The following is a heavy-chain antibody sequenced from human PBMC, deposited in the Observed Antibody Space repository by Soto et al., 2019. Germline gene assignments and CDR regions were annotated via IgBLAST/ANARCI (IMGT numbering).Heavy chain of an antibody. J-gene: IGHJ5*02. Sequence: QVQLVQSGAEVKKPGASVKVSCKASGYTFTSYGISWVRQAPGQGLEWMGRISAYNGNTNYAQKLQGRVTMTTDPPTSTAYMERRSLRSDDTAVYYCARVVGALGHWFDPWGQGTLVTVTS. CDR1: GYTFTSYG. V-gene: IGHV1-18*01. CDR2: ISAYNGNT. D-gene: IGHD1-26*01. CDR3: ARVVGALGHWFDP.